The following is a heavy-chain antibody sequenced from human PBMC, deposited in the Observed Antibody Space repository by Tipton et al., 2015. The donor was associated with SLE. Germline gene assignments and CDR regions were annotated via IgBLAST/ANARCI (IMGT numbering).Heavy chain of an antibody. Sequence: TLSLTCTVSGGSISSYYWSWIRQPPGKGLEWIGYIYYSGSTNYNPSLKSRVTISVDTSKNQFSLKLSSVTAADTAVYYCARAPSRDWDLYYFDYWGQGTLVTVSS. CDR1: GGSISSYY. CDR3: ARAPSRDWDLYYFDY. V-gene: IGHV4-59*01. CDR2: IYYSGST. J-gene: IGHJ4*02. D-gene: IGHD3/OR15-3a*01.